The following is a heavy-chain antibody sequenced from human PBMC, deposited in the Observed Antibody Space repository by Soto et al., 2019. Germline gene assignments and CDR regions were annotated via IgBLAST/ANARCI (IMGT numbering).Heavy chain of an antibody. CDR3: ARVREEYASRFHDDYYHYALDV. CDR2: IIPIFGMG. CDR1: GYTFSTYS. Sequence: QVLLVQSGAEVKKPGSSVKVSCEASGYTFSTYSISWLRQAPGQGLDGMGGIIPIFGMGKHAEKCPGGVTITADKSTTTAYMERNSLRSEDTAVYYCARVREEYASRFHDDYYHYALDVWGQGTTVAVSS. J-gene: IGHJ6*02. V-gene: IGHV1-69*17. D-gene: IGHD2-8*01.